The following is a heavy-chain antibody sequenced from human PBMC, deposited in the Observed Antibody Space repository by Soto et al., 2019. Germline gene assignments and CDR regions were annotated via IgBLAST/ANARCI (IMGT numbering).Heavy chain of an antibody. CDR3: AKDRGYDYGDFGAAFDI. Sequence: EVQLLESGGGLVQPGGSLRLSCAASGFTFSSYAMSWVRQAPGKGLEWVSAISGSGGSTYYADSVKGRFTISRDNSKNTLYLQVKSLRAEDTAVYYCAKDRGYDYGDFGAAFDIWGQGTMVTVSS. J-gene: IGHJ3*02. CDR1: GFTFSSYA. V-gene: IGHV3-23*01. D-gene: IGHD4-17*01. CDR2: ISGSGGST.